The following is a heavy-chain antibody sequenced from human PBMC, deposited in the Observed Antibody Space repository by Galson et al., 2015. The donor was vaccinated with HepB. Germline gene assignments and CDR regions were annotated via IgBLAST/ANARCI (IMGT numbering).Heavy chain of an antibody. CDR2: ISAYNGNT. CDR1: GYTFTSYG. CDR3: ARDRRLVLRFLEWSSGSAFDI. V-gene: IGHV1-18*04. D-gene: IGHD3-3*01. J-gene: IGHJ3*02. Sequence: SVKVSCKASGYTFTSYGISWVRQAPGQGLEWMGWISAYNGNTNYAQKLQGRVTMTTDTSTSTAYMELRSLRSDDTAVYYCARDRRLVLRFLEWSSGSAFDIWGQGTMVTVSS.